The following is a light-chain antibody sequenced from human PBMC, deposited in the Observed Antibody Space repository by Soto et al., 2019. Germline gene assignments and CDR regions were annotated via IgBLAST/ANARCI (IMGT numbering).Light chain of an antibody. CDR3: QQYNSYSLP. CDR2: DAS. J-gene: IGKJ4*01. CDR1: QSISSR. V-gene: IGKV1-5*01. Sequence: DIQMTQSPSTLSASVGDRVTITCRASQSISSRLAWYQQKPGKAPKILIYDASNLESGVPSRFSGSGSGTEFTLTISSLQPDDFATYYCQQYNSYSLPFGGGTKVEIK.